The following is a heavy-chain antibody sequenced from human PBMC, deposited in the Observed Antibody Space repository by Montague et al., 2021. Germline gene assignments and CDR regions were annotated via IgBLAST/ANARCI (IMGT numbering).Heavy chain of an antibody. CDR2: IYSGGST. Sequence: SLRLSCAASGFTVSGSFLTWVRQPPGKGLEWVSLIYSGGSTSYAASVEGRFTISRDNSKNTLYLQMNGLRAADTAVYYCAGASIGGPGDWGQGTLVTVSS. CDR3: AGASIGGPGD. CDR1: GFTVSGSF. V-gene: IGHV3-53*01. D-gene: IGHD3-16*01. J-gene: IGHJ4*01.